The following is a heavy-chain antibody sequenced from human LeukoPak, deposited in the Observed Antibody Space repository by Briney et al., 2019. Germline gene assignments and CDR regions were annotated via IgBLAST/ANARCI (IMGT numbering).Heavy chain of an antibody. V-gene: IGHV1-18*01. Sequence: ASVKVSCKASGYTFTSYGISWVRQAPGQGLEWMGWISAYIGNTNYAQKLQGRVTMTTDTSTSTAYMELRSLRSDDTAVYYCARSFLGYCSGGSCYSDYWGQGTLVTVSS. CDR2: ISAYIGNT. CDR3: ARSFLGYCSGGSCYSDY. D-gene: IGHD2-15*01. J-gene: IGHJ4*02. CDR1: GYTFTSYG.